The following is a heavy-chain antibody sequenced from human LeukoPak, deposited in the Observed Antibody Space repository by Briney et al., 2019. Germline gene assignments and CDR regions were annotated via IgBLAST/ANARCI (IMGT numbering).Heavy chain of an antibody. D-gene: IGHD3-22*01. CDR3: AKDYYDGSGYPEYFQH. CDR1: GFTFSSYG. V-gene: IGHV3-30*18. Sequence: PGKSLRLSCAASGFTFSSYGMHWVRQAPGKGLEWVAVISYDGSSKYYADSVKGRFTISRDNSKNTLYLQMNSLRAEDPALYYCAKDYYDGSGYPEYFQHWGQGTLVTVSS. CDR2: ISYDGSSK. J-gene: IGHJ1*01.